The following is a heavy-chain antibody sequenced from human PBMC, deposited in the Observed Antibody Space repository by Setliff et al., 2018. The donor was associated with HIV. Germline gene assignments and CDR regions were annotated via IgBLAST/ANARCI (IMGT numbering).Heavy chain of an antibody. Sequence: PGESLKISCTGSGYGFTSYWIGWVRQMPGKGLEWMGIIYPGDSDTRYSPSFQAQVTTSADKSISTAYLQWSSLTASDTAMYYCARLRIWTGSSHFDYWGQGTLVTVSS. CDR1: GYGFTSYW. V-gene: IGHV5-51*01. CDR3: ARLRIWTGSSHFDY. CDR2: IYPGDSDT. D-gene: IGHD3-9*01. J-gene: IGHJ4*02.